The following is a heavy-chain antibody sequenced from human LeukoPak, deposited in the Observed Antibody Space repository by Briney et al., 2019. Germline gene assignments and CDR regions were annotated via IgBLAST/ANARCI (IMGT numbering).Heavy chain of an antibody. D-gene: IGHD4-17*01. Sequence: TLSLTCTVSGGSISSGSYYWSWIRQPAGKGLEWIGRIYTSGSTNYNPSLKSRVTISVDTSKNQFSLKLSSVTAADTAVYYCARRGTTVSSSDYWGQGTLVTVSS. J-gene: IGHJ4*02. V-gene: IGHV4-61*02. CDR3: ARRGTTVSSSDY. CDR1: GGSISSGSYY. CDR2: IYTSGST.